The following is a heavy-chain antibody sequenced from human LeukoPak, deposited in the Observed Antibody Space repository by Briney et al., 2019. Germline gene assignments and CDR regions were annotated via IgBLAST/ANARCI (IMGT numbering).Heavy chain of an antibody. CDR2: ISYDGSNK. V-gene: IGHV3-30*18. D-gene: IGHD6-13*01. J-gene: IGHJ6*02. CDR3: AKDWGPHSSSWTLASYYYYGMDV. CDR1: GFTFSSYV. Sequence: PGGSLRLSCAASGFTFSSYVMHWVRQAPGKGLEWVAVISYDGSNKYYADPVKGRFTISRDNSKNTLYLQMNSLRAEDTAVYYCAKDWGPHSSSWTLASYYYYGMDVWGQGTTVTVSS.